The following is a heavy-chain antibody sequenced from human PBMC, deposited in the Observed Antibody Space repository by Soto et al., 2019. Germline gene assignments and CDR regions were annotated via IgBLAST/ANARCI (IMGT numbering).Heavy chain of an antibody. V-gene: IGHV3-21*01. CDR1: GFTFSSYS. CDR3: ARARRTSSSQREAPNWFDP. J-gene: IGHJ5*02. CDR2: ISSSSSYI. Sequence: GGSLRLSCAASGFTFSSYSMNWVRQAPGKGLEWVSSISSSSSYIYYADSVRGRFTISRDNAKNSLYLQMNSLRAEDTAVYYCARARRTSSSQREAPNWFDPWGQGTLVTVSS. D-gene: IGHD6-6*01.